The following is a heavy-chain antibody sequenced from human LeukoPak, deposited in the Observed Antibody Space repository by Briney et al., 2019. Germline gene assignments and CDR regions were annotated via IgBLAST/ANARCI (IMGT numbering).Heavy chain of an antibody. CDR1: GFTFSNAW. CDR3: TTDLDSYGPKVDY. D-gene: IGHD5-18*01. CDR2: IKSKTDGGTT. V-gene: IGHV3-15*01. Sequence: GGSLRLSCAASGFTFSNAWMSWVRQAPGKWLEWVGRIKSKTDGGTTDYAAPVKGRFTISRDDSKNTLYLQMNSLKTEDTALYYCTTDLDSYGPKVDYWGQGTLVTVSS. J-gene: IGHJ4*02.